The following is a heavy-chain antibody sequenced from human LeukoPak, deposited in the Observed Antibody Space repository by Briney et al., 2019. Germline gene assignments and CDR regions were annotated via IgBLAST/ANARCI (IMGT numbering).Heavy chain of an antibody. V-gene: IGHV1-69*05. J-gene: IGHJ4*02. CDR2: IIPIFGTA. Sequence: SVKVSCKASGGTLSSYAISWVRQAPGQGLEWMGGIIPIFGTANYAQKFQGRVTITTDESTSTAYMELSSLRSEDTAVYYCARSGYSYGFRRFDYWGQGTLVTVSS. D-gene: IGHD5-18*01. CDR3: ARSGYSYGFRRFDY. CDR1: GGTLSSYA.